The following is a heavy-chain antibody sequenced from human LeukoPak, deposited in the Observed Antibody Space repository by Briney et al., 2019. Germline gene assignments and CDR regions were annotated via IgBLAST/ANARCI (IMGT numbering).Heavy chain of an antibody. Sequence: SVKVSCKASGGTFSSYAISWVRQAPGQGLEWMGRIIPILGIANYAQKFQGRATITADKSTSTAYMELSSLRSEDTAVYYCGGAFGGVIVSADWGQGTLVTVSS. CDR1: GGTFSSYA. D-gene: IGHD3-16*02. V-gene: IGHV1-69*04. CDR3: GGAFGGVIVSAD. CDR2: IIPILGIA. J-gene: IGHJ4*02.